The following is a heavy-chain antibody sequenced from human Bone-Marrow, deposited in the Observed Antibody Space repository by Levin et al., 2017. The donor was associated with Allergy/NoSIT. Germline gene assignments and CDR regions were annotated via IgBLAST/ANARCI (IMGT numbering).Heavy chain of an antibody. CDR3: ARIFLGEFGSGTYLFDH. J-gene: IGHJ4*02. CDR1: DVFISSIDYN. V-gene: IGHV4-31*03. D-gene: IGHD3-10*01. Sequence: MASETLSLTCSVSDVFISSIDYNWSWLRQQPGKGLEWIGLIRHTGSTDYNPSLKTRVAFSIDTSAKQFALSLSVVTAADTAVYYCARIFLGEFGSGTYLFDHWGRGHLVIVS. CDR2: IRHTGST.